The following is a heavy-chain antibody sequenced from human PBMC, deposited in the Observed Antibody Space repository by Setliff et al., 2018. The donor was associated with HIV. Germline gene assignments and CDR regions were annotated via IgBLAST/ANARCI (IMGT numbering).Heavy chain of an antibody. CDR1: GFTFNNYA. D-gene: IGHD3-10*01. Sequence: GGSLRLSCAASGFTFNNYAMSWVRQAPGRGLEWVSTISGSGSSTYKADSVKGRFTISRDNSKNTLYLQLNSLRVEETALYYCATGGGPLVYYYYYMDVWGKGTTVTVSS. J-gene: IGHJ6*03. CDR2: ISGSGSST. CDR3: ATGGGPLVYYYYYMDV. V-gene: IGHV3-23*01.